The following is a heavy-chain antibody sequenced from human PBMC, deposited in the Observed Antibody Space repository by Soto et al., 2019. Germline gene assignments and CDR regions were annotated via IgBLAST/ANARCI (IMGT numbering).Heavy chain of an antibody. CDR1: GYTLTELS. J-gene: IGHJ3*02. CDR3: ATDSSPSGGGSAYDS. Sequence: ASVKVSCKVSGYTLTELSMHGVRQAPGKGLEWMGGFDPEDGETIYAQKFQGRVTMTEDTSTDTAYMELSSLRSEDTAVYYWATDSSPSGGGSAYDSWGQGRMVTGSS. CDR2: FDPEDGET. D-gene: IGHD1-26*01. V-gene: IGHV1-24*01.